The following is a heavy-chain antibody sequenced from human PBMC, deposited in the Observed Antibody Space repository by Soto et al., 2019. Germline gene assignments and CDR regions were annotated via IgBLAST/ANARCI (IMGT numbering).Heavy chain of an antibody. CDR2: IFSSDAK. CDR1: GFSLRNARVG. CDR3: TRFSSLWYYFDS. Sequence: QVTLKESGPVLVKPTETLTLTCTVSGFSLRNARVGVSWIRQPPGKALEWLAHIFSSDAKSSGTSLKTRVTIYKDISKSQVVLTMTNMDPVDTATYYCTRFSSLWYYFDSWGQGTLVTVSS. J-gene: IGHJ4*02. V-gene: IGHV2-26*01. D-gene: IGHD2-8*02.